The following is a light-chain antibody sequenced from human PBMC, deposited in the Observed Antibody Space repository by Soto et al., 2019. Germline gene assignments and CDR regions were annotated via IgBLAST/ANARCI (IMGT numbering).Light chain of an antibody. CDR1: QSVLYSSNNKNY. V-gene: IGKV4-1*01. J-gene: IGKJ1*01. CDR3: QQYYRPWT. Sequence: DIVMTQSPDSLAVSLGERATINCKSSQSVLYSSNNKNYLAWYQQKPGQPPKLLIYWASTRESGVPDRFSGSGSGTDFTLTINSLQAEDVSVYYCQQYYRPWTFGQGTKVDIK. CDR2: WAS.